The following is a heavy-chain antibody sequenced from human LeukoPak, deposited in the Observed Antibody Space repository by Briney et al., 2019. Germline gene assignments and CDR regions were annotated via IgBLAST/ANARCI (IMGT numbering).Heavy chain of an antibody. J-gene: IGHJ4*02. D-gene: IGHD3-3*01. Sequence: GGSLKLSVTVSGLTVISNSLSGFGRPPGKGLNGSSFFYGGGSTHYSDSVKGRFTISRDNSKNTLYLQMNSLRAEDTAVYYCARAQDYDFWSGYYEGDFDYWGQGTLVTVSS. CDR2: FYGGGST. CDR3: ARAQDYDFWSGYYEGDFDY. CDR1: GLTVISNS. V-gene: IGHV3-53*01.